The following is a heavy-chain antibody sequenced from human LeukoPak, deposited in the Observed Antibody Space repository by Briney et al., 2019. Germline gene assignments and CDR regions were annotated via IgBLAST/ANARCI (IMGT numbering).Heavy chain of an antibody. J-gene: IGHJ3*02. D-gene: IGHD3-3*01. CDR2: ISSGSSYI. V-gene: IGHV3-21*01. CDR1: GFTFSSYS. Sequence: GGSLRLSCAASGFTFSSYSMSWVRQAPGKGLEWVSSISSGSSYIYYADSVKGRFTISRDNSKNTLYLQMNNMRTEDTAVYYCAREALEWSPPDIWGQGTTVTVSS. CDR3: AREALEWSPPDI.